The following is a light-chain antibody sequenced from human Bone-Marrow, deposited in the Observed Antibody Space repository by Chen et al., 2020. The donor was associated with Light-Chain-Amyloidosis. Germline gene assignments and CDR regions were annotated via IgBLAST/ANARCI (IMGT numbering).Light chain of an antibody. Sequence: SYELTQPPSVSVSPGQTARITCSGDDLPTKYSYWYQQKPGQAPVLVIHRDTERPSGISDRFSGSNSGTTGTLTISGVQAEDEADYHGQSADSSGTYEVIFGGGTKLTVL. CDR3: QSADSSGTYEVI. CDR2: RDT. V-gene: IGLV3-25*03. J-gene: IGLJ2*01. CDR1: DLPTKY.